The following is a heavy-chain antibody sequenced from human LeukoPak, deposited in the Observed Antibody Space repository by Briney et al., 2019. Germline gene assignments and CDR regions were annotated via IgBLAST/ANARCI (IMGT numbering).Heavy chain of an antibody. CDR2: IRSDSSAI. D-gene: IGHD3-22*01. J-gene: IGHJ4*02. CDR1: GFSFGDYS. CDR3: ASREGYYYDSSGIALGI. V-gene: IGHV3-48*01. Sequence: PGGSLRLSCAASGFSFGDYSKTWVRQAPGKGLEWVSYIRSDSSAIYYADSVKGRFTISRDNAKKSLYLQMNSLRAEDTAVYYCASREGYYYDSSGIALGIWGQGTLVTVSS.